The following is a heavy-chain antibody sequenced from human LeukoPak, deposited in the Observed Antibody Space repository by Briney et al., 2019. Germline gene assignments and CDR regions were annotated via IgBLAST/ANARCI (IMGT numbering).Heavy chain of an antibody. J-gene: IGHJ4*02. CDR3: ARGNSYGYDQPFDY. D-gene: IGHD5-18*01. V-gene: IGHV5-51*01. CDR1: GYSFTSYW. CDR2: IYPGDSDT. Sequence: GESLKIFCKGSGYSFTSYWIGWVRQMPGKGLEWMGIIYPGDSDTRYSPSFQGQVTISADKSISTAYLQWSSLKASDTAMYYCARGNSYGYDQPFDYWAREPWSPSPQ.